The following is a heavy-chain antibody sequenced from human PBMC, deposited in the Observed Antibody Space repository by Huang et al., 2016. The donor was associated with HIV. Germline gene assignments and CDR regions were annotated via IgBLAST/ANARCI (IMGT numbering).Heavy chain of an antibody. CDR2: FYYRGDA. CDR1: GGSITSRNHY. J-gene: IGHJ3*02. CDR3: ASGEYGKNAYDI. D-gene: IGHD2-2*01. Sequence: QLHLQQSGPGLVRPSENLSLICPVSGGSITSRNHYWGWIRQTPGRGLEWIGNFYYRGDADYTPSLKNRVTISIDTSKSQFSLRLSAVIATDTAVYYCASGEYGKNAYDIWGQGTVVTVSA. V-gene: IGHV4-39*01.